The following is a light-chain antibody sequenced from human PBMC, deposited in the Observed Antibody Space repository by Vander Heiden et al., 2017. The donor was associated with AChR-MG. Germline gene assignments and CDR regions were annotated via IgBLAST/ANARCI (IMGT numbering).Light chain of an antibody. CDR1: QSLLYSNGYNY. V-gene: IGKV2-28*01. CDR3: MQAVQAFT. Sequence: DIVMTQSPLSLPVTPGEPASISCRSSQSLLYSNGYNYLDWYLQKPGQSPQLLIYLGSNRASGVPDRFSGSGSGTDFTLKISRVEAEDVGIYYCMQAVQAFTFGPGTKVEVK. J-gene: IGKJ3*01. CDR2: LGS.